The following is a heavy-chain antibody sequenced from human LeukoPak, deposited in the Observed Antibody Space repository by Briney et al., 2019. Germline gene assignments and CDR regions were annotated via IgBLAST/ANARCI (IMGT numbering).Heavy chain of an antibody. V-gene: IGHV3-33*01. D-gene: IGHD3-10*01. Sequence: GGSLRLSCAASGFTFSSYGMHWVRQAPGKGLEWVAVIWYDGSNKYYADSVKGRFTISRDNSKNTLYLQMNSLRAEDTAVYYCARDIWFGELATLDYWGQGTLVTVSS. CDR3: ARDIWFGELATLDY. CDR2: IWYDGSNK. J-gene: IGHJ4*02. CDR1: GFTFSSYG.